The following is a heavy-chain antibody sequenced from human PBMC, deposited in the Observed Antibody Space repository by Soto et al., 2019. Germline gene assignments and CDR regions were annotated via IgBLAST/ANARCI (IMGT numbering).Heavy chain of an antibody. CDR1: GYTFTTYD. CDR2: MNPNSGNT. J-gene: IGHJ4*02. Sequence: QVQLVQSGAEVKKPGASVKVSCNASGYTFTTYDINWVRQATGQGLEWMGWMNPNSGNTGYAQKFQGRVTMTRNTSISTAYMELSSLRSEDTAVYYCARDASGWYELDYWGQGILVTVSS. V-gene: IGHV1-8*01. CDR3: ARDASGWYELDY. D-gene: IGHD6-19*01.